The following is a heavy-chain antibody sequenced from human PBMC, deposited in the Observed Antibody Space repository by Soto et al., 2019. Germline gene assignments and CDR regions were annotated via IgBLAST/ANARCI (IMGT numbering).Heavy chain of an antibody. D-gene: IGHD2-15*01. CDR1: GFIFSNYA. CDR2: ISSDESKK. CDR3: ARVPGDCGGSSCYGDYYYGMDV. Sequence: QVQLVESGGGVVQPGRSPRLSCGASGFIFSNYAMYWVRQAPGKGLEWVAVISSDESKKYYADSVKGRFTISRDNSKNTVYLQMNSLRVADTAIYYCARVPGDCGGSSCYGDYYYGMDVWGQGTTVTVSS. V-gene: IGHV3-30-3*01. J-gene: IGHJ6*02.